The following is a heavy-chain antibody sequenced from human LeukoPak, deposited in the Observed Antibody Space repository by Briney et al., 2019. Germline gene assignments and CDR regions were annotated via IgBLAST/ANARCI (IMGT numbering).Heavy chain of an antibody. Sequence: GGSLRLSCVGSGFAFHNYAMHWVRRPPGKGLEWVSAINWNSDTKAYADSVKGRFTISRDRTRNSLYLQMDSLRPEDTALYYCAKDTGGNGAYFYAMDVWGQGTSVTVSS. J-gene: IGHJ6*02. D-gene: IGHD4-23*01. CDR2: INWNSDTK. CDR3: AKDTGGNGAYFYAMDV. CDR1: GFAFHNYA. V-gene: IGHV3-9*01.